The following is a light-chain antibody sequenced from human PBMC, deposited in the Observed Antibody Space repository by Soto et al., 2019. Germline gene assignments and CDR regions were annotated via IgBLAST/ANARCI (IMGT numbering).Light chain of an antibody. CDR2: SNH. CDR3: AAWDDSLNGSL. Sequence: QSVLTQPPSASGTPGQTVTVSCSGSSSNIGSYTVNWYQQLPGTAPKLVIYSNHQRPSGVPDRFSGSKSGTSASLAISGLQSEDEADYYCAAWDDSLNGSLFGSGTKVTVL. J-gene: IGLJ1*01. V-gene: IGLV1-44*01. CDR1: SSNIGSYT.